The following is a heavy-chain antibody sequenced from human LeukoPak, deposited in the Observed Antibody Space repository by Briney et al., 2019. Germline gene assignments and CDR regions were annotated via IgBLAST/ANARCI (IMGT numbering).Heavy chain of an antibody. J-gene: IGHJ4*02. Sequence: GGSLRLSCAASGFTFSSYAMHWVRQAPGKGLEWVAVISYDGSNKYYADSVKGRFTISRDNSKNTLYLQMNSLRAEDTAVYYCAKDRSSSGWATYYFDYWGQGTLVTVSS. D-gene: IGHD6-19*01. CDR3: AKDRSSSGWATYYFDY. CDR1: GFTFSSYA. V-gene: IGHV3-30-3*01. CDR2: ISYDGSNK.